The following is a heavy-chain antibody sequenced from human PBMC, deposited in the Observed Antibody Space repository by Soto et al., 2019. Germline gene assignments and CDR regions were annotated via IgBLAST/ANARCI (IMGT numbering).Heavy chain of an antibody. Sequence: PGGSLRLSCAASGFTFSSYSINWVRQAPGKGLEWVSYISSSSSTIYYADSVKGRFTISRDNAKNSLYLQMNSLRDEDTAVYYCARDLSSWYEGVYYYGMDVWGQGTTVTVSS. CDR3: ARDLSSWYEGVYYYGMDV. CDR1: GFTFSSYS. D-gene: IGHD6-13*01. J-gene: IGHJ6*02. V-gene: IGHV3-48*02. CDR2: ISSSSSTI.